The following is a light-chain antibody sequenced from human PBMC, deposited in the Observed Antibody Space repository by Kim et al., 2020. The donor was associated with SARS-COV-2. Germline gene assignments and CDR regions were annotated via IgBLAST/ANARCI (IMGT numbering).Light chain of an antibody. Sequence: PGERATPSGMASPSISCNYLAWYQQKPGQAPRLLIYSASTRATGIPDRFSGSGSGTDFTLTINRLEPEDFAVYYCQQFGDSPRTFGQGTKVDIK. J-gene: IGKJ1*01. CDR2: SAS. V-gene: IGKV3-20*01. CDR3: QQFGDSPRT. CDR1: PSISCNY.